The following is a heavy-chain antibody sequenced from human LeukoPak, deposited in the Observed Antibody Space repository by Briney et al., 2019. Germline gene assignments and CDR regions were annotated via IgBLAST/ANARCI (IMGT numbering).Heavy chain of an antibody. D-gene: IGHD3-10*01. V-gene: IGHV3-48*01. J-gene: IGHJ5*02. CDR3: ARDRKRHRVRRDRDWFDP. CDR1: GFTFSSYS. Sequence: GGSLRLSCAASGFTFSSYSMNWVRQAPGKGLEWVSYISSSSSTIYYADSVKGRFTISRDNAKNSLYLQMNSLRAEDTAVYYCARDRKRHRVRRDRDWFDPWGQGTLVTVSS. CDR2: ISSSSSTI.